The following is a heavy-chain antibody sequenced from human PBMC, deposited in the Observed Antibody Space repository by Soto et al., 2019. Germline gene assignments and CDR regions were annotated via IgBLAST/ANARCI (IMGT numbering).Heavy chain of an antibody. CDR3: ARFSRGGGGGWFDP. CDR1: GGSISSGGYS. D-gene: IGHD3-16*01. CDR2: IYHSGST. J-gene: IGHJ5*02. V-gene: IGHV4-30-2*01. Sequence: SETLSLTCAVSGGSISSGGYSWSWIRQPPGKGLEWIGYIYHSGSTYYNPSLKSRVTISVDRFKNQFSLKLSSVTAADTAVYYCARFSRGGGGGWFDPWGQGTLVTVSS.